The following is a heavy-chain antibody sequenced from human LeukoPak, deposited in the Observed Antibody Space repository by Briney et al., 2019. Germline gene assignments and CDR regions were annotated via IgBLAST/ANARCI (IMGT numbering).Heavy chain of an antibody. CDR2: IKKDGSEK. Sequence: GGSLRLSCVASGFTFSSYWMSWVRQAPGKGLEWVANIKKDGSEKNYVDSVKGRFTISRDNAKNLLYLQMNSLRAEDTAVYYCTREGRIVVVPAQWGQGTLVTVSS. D-gene: IGHD2-2*01. CDR3: TREGRIVVVPAQ. CDR1: GFTFSSYW. J-gene: IGHJ4*02. V-gene: IGHV3-7*01.